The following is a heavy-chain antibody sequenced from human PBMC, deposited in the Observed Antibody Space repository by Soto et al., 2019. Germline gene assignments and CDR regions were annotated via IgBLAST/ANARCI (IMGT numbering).Heavy chain of an antibody. V-gene: IGHV1-69*13. CDR3: ARPVEMATISRSYLFY. J-gene: IGHJ4*02. CDR1: GGTFSNYA. CDR2: IIPIFGTA. Sequence: GASVKVSCKASGGTFSNYAINWVRQAPGQGLEWMGGIIPIFGTANYAQKFQGSVTITADESTSTAYLDLSRLRSEDTAVYYCARPVEMATISRSYLFYWGQGTLVTVSS. D-gene: IGHD5-12*01.